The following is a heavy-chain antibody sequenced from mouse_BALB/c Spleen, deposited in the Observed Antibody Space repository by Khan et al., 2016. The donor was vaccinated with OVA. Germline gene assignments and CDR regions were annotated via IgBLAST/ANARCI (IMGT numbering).Heavy chain of an antibody. CDR3: ARNSYMYDFTY. V-gene: IGHV2-2*01. CDR1: GFSLNTYG. CDR2: IRSGGTT. Sequence: QVQLKQSGPGLVQPSQSLSITCTVSGFSLNTYGIHWIRQSQGKGLEWLGVIRSGGTTDYNGAFISRLNITKDNSKSQVFFKRNSLHADDTAIYYCARNSYMYDFTYWGQGTLVTVSA. D-gene: IGHD2-14*01. J-gene: IGHJ3*01.